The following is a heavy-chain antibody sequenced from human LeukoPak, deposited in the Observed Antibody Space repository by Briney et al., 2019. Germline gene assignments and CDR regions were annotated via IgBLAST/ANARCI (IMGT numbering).Heavy chain of an antibody. CDR2: IYTSGST. J-gene: IGHJ3*02. V-gene: IGHV4-39*07. CDR3: ARDGPVLLWFGRTDAFDI. CDR1: GGSISSSSYY. Sequence: PSETLSLTCTVSGGSISSSSYYWGWIRQPPGNGLEWIGRIYTSGSTNYNPSLKSRVTMSVDTSKNQFSLKLSSVTAADTAVYYCARDGPVLLWFGRTDAFDIWGQGTMVTVSS. D-gene: IGHD3-10*01.